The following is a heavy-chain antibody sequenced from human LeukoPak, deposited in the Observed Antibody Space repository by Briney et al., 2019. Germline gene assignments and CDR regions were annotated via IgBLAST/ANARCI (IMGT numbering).Heavy chain of an antibody. CDR2: INPKGGAT. CDR1: GFTFIDYY. Sequence: ASVQVSCKASGFTFIDYYIHWVRQAPGQGLEWMGWINPKGGATHDAQKFQGRVTKTSDTSISTAYLELSRLRSDDTAVYYCARVGSGSHLHAFDIWGQGTMVTVSS. J-gene: IGHJ3*02. V-gene: IGHV1-2*02. CDR3: ARVGSGSHLHAFDI. D-gene: IGHD1-26*01.